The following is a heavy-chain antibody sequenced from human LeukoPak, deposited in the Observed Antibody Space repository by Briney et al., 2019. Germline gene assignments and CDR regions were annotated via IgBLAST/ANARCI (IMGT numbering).Heavy chain of an antibody. CDR3: AREGDYVWGSYDY. J-gene: IGHJ4*02. V-gene: IGHV1-2*02. Sequence: EASVKVFCRASGYTFTGYYMHWVRQAPGQGLEGMGWINPNSGGTNYAQKFQGRVTMTRDTSISTAYMELSRLRSDDTAVYYCAREGDYVWGSYDYWGQGTLVTVSS. CDR2: INPNSGGT. D-gene: IGHD3-16*01. CDR1: GYTFTGYY.